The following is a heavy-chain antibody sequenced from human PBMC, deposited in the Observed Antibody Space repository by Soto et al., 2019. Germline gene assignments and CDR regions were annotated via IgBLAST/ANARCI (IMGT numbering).Heavy chain of an antibody. Sequence: SGGSISSSSYYWGWIRQPPGKGLEWIGSIYYSGSTYYNPSLKSRVTISVDTSKNQFSLKLSSVTAADTAVYYCARDEGEMATIFYYGMDVWGQGTTVTVSS. CDR3: ARDEGEMATIFYYGMDV. CDR1: GGSISSSSYY. CDR2: IYYSGST. J-gene: IGHJ6*02. D-gene: IGHD5-12*01. V-gene: IGHV4-39*02.